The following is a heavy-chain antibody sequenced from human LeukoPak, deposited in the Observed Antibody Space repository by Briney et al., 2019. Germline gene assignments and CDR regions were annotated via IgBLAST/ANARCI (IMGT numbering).Heavy chain of an antibody. CDR1: GFTFSSYA. J-gene: IGHJ5*02. V-gene: IGHV3-21*01. D-gene: IGHD6-6*01. Sequence: PGGSLRLSCAASGFTFSSYAMSWVRQAPGKGLEWVSSISSSSSYIYYADSVKGRFTISRDNAKNSLYLQMNSLRAEDTAVYYCARSPGSSSAYYWFDPWGQGTLVTVSS. CDR2: ISSSSSYI. CDR3: ARSPGSSSAYYWFDP.